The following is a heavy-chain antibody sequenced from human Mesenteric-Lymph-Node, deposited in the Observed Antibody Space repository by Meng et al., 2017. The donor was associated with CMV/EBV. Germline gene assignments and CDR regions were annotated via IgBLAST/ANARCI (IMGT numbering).Heavy chain of an antibody. Sequence: GSLRLSCTVSGGSISSSSYYWGWIRQPPGKGLEWIGSIYYSGSTYYNPSLKSRVTISVDTSKNQFSLKLSSVTAADTAVYYCARVVGATRGYGMDVWGQGTTVTVSS. V-gene: IGHV4-39*01. CDR3: ARVVGATRGYGMDV. CDR1: GGSISSSSYY. CDR2: IYYSGST. J-gene: IGHJ6*02. D-gene: IGHD1-26*01.